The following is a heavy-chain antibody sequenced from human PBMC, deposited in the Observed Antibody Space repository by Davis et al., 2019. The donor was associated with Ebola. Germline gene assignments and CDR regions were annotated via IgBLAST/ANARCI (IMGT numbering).Heavy chain of an antibody. V-gene: IGHV3-23*01. CDR1: GFTFSNYA. D-gene: IGHD2-15*01. J-gene: IGHJ2*01. CDR3: AKDPGRYCSSGTCYSVWYFDL. Sequence: GESLKISCAASGFTFSNYAMNWVRQAPGMGLEWVSGISGSGDNTYYADSVRGRFTISRDNSKNTLYLQMNSLRAEDTAVYYCAKDPGRYCSSGTCYSVWYFDLWGRGTLVTVSS. CDR2: ISGSGDNT.